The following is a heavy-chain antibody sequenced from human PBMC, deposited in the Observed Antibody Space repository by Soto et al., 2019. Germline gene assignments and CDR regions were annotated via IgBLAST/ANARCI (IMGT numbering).Heavy chain of an antibody. Sequence: QVQLQESGPGLVKPSETLSLTCTVSGGSISSYYWTWIRQPPGKGLEWIGFIYNSGSTHYNPSLRSRVTISVDTSKHQFSLKLRSVTAADTAVYYCASMGYHYGSGSYPLDYWGQGTLVTGSS. J-gene: IGHJ4*02. CDR2: IYNSGST. V-gene: IGHV4-59*08. D-gene: IGHD3-10*01. CDR1: GGSISSYY. CDR3: ASMGYHYGSGSYPLDY.